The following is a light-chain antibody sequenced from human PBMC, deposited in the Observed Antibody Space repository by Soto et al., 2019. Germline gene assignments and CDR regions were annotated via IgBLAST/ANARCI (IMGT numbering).Light chain of an antibody. CDR2: GNS. V-gene: IGLV1-40*01. CDR1: SSNIGAGYD. J-gene: IGLJ2*01. Sequence: QSVLTQPPSVSGAPGQRVTISCTGSSSNIGAGYDVHWYQQLPGTAPKLLIYGNSNRPSGVPDRFSGSKSGTSASLAITGLQAQDVAVYYFQPYDSSLSGVVFGGGTKLTVL. CDR3: QPYDSSLSGVV.